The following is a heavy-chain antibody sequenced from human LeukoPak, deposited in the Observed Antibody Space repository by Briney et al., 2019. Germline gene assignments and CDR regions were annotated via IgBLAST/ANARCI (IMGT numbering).Heavy chain of an antibody. V-gene: IGHV1-2*02. D-gene: IGHD1-26*01. J-gene: IGHJ6*03. Sequence: ASVKVSRKASGYTFTGYYMHRVRQAPGQGLEWMGWINPNSGGTNYAQKFQGRVTMTRDTSISTAYMELSRLRSDDTAVYYCARGMGVTREYYYYYMDVWGKGTTVTVSS. CDR1: GYTFTGYY. CDR3: ARGMGVTREYYYYYMDV. CDR2: INPNSGGT.